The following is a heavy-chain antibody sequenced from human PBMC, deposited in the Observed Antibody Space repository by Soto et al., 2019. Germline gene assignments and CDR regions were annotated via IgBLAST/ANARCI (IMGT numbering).Heavy chain of an antibody. V-gene: IGHV4-59*01. CDR1: GTYITTYY. J-gene: IGHJ3*02. D-gene: IGHD3-10*01. CDR2: IFHSGHL. CDR3: ARAMARGVMKIFDI. Sequence: SETMSVTCSVSGTYITTYYWSWIRQPPGKGLEWIGYIFHSGHLKYNPSLKGRVTMSVDTSKNQVSLKLTSVSAADAAVYYCARAMARGVMKIFDIWGQGTMVT.